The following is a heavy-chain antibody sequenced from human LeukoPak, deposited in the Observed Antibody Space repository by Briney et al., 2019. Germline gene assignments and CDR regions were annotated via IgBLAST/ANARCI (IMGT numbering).Heavy chain of an antibody. Sequence: GGSLRLSCAASGFTFSSYAMSWVRQAPGKGLEWVSAISGSGGSTYYADSVKGRFTISRDNSKNTLYLQMSSLRAEDTAVYYCAKFRYCSGGSCLYDAFDIWGQGTMVTVSS. CDR3: AKFRYCSGGSCLYDAFDI. D-gene: IGHD2-15*01. CDR2: ISGSGGST. J-gene: IGHJ3*02. CDR1: GFTFSSYA. V-gene: IGHV3-23*01.